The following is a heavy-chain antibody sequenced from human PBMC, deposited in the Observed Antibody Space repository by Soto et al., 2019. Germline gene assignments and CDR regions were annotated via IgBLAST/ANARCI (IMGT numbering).Heavy chain of an antibody. V-gene: IGHV1-46*01. CDR2: INPTGSMT. Sequence: SVKVSCKASGYSFITSYHMHWVRQAPGQGLEWMGIINPTGSMTRYSQKFQGRLTMTRDTSTATDYMELSNLTSEDTAGYFCARATGYDPDALDIWGQ. J-gene: IGHJ3*02. CDR1: GYSFITSYH. CDR3: ARATGYDPDALDI. D-gene: IGHD5-12*01.